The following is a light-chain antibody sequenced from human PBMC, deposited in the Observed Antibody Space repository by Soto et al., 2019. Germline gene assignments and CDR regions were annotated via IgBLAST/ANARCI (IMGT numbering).Light chain of an antibody. CDR3: QQYNNGPPLT. J-gene: IGKJ4*01. V-gene: IGKV3-15*01. CDR1: QSVSSN. Sequence: EIVMTQSPATLSVSPGVRATLSCRASQSVSSNLAWYQQKPGQAPRLLIYGASTRATGIPARFSGSGSGTEFTLTISSLQSEDFAVYYCQQYNNGPPLTFGGGTKVESK. CDR2: GAS.